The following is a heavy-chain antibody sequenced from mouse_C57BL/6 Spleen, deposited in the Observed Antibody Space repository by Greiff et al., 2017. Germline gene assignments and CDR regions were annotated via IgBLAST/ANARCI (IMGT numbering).Heavy chain of an antibody. J-gene: IGHJ4*01. D-gene: IGHD1-1*01. V-gene: IGHV1-82*01. CDR3: APYYYGSPSYAMDY. CDR2: IYPGDGDT. CDR1: GYAFSSSW. Sequence: LVESGPELVKPGASVKISCKASGYAFSSSWMNWVKQRPGKGLEWIGRIYPGDGDTNYNGKFKGKATLTADKSSSTAYMQLSSLTSEDSAVYFCAPYYYGSPSYAMDYWGQGTSVTVSS.